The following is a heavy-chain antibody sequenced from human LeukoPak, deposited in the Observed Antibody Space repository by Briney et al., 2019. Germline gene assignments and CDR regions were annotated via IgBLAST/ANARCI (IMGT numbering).Heavy chain of an antibody. V-gene: IGHV4-59*01. CDR1: GVSISSYY. CDR2: IYYSGST. Sequence: SETLSLTCTVSGVSISSYYWSWIRQPPGKGLEWIGYIYYSGSTNYNPSLKSRVTISVDTSKNQFSLKLSSVTAADTAVYYCARVGGWGFWSGLDAFDIWGQGTMVTVSS. J-gene: IGHJ3*02. CDR3: ARVGGWGFWSGLDAFDI. D-gene: IGHD3-3*01.